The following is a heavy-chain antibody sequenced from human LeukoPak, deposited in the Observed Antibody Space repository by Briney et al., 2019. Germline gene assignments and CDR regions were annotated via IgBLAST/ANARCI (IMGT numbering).Heavy chain of an antibody. CDR3: ARGTRSTFWQAGY. CDR2: ISGSCSNI. D-gene: IGHD1/OR15-1a*01. Sequence: RGSLRLSCAASVFTFSDYYMSWIRQAPGKGLEWVSFISGSCSNIYYAGSVKGRFTISRDNAKNSLYLQMNSLRSEDTALYYCARGTRSTFWQAGYWGQGTLVTVSS. V-gene: IGHV3-11*01. CDR1: VFTFSDYY. J-gene: IGHJ4*02.